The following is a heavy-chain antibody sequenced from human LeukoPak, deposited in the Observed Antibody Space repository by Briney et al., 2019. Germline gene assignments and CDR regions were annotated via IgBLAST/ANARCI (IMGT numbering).Heavy chain of an antibody. J-gene: IGHJ4*02. CDR1: GFTFSSYS. V-gene: IGHV3-21*01. D-gene: IGHD3-3*01. CDR3: ARDLWFWSGHPQDLIVGDDY. Sequence: PGGSLRLSCAASGFTFSSYSMNWVRQAPGKGLAWVSSISSTSGYINCADSVKGRFTISRDNAKNSLYLQMNSLRAEDTAVYYCARDLWFWSGHPQDLIVGDDYWGQGTLVTVSS. CDR2: ISSTSGYI.